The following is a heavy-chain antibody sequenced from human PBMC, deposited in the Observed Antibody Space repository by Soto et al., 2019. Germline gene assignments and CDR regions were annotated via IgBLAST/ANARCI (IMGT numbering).Heavy chain of an antibody. J-gene: IGHJ4*02. D-gene: IGHD1-20*01. CDR2: ISASGGST. CDR3: ASRLNWNYDDY. Sequence: GGSLRLSCAASGFTFSSYAMSWVRQAPGKGLEWVSAISASGGSTYYADSVKGRFTISRDNSKNTLYLQMNSLRAEDTAVYYCASRLNWNYDDYWGQGTLVTVSS. V-gene: IGHV3-23*01. CDR1: GFTFSSYA.